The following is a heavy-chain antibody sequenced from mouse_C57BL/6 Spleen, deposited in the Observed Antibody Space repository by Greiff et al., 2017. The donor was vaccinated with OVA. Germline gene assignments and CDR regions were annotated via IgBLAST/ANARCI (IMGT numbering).Heavy chain of an antibody. CDR1: GYTFTSYW. V-gene: IGHV1-64*01. CDR3: ATAYYSNYEGGDY. J-gene: IGHJ4*01. CDR2: IHPNSGST. D-gene: IGHD2-5*01. Sequence: QVQLQQPGAELVKPGASVKLSCKASGYTFTSYWMHWVKQRPGQGLEWIGMIHPNSGSTNYNEKFKSKATLTVDKSSSTAYMQLSSLTSEDSAGYYCATAYYSNYEGGDYWGQGTSVTVSS.